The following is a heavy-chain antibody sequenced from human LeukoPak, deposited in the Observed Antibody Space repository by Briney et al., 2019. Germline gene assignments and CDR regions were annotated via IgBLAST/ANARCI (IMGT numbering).Heavy chain of an antibody. CDR2: IKQDGSEK. J-gene: IGHJ4*02. V-gene: IGHV3-7*01. CDR3: ARGYLPSSSGWYWYY. CDR1: GFTFSSYA. D-gene: IGHD6-19*01. Sequence: QPGGSLRLSCAASGFTFSSYAMHWVRQAPGKGLEWVANIKQDGSEKYYVDSVKGRFTISRDNAKNSLYLQMNSLRAEDTAVYYCARGYLPSSSGWYWYYWGQGTLVTVSS.